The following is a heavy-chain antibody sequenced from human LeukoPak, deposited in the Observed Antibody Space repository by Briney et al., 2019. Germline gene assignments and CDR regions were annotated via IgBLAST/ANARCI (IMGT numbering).Heavy chain of an antibody. Sequence: QPARTLRLSCAASGFTFSSYGIHWVRQAPGNGLKWVAAISYDGSNKFYADSVKGRFTISRDNSKNTLYLQMISLRAEDTAVYYCAKDPPLYFDWPEGYFQHWGQGTLVTVSS. J-gene: IGHJ1*01. CDR3: AKDPPLYFDWPEGYFQH. CDR1: GFTFSSYG. V-gene: IGHV3-30*18. CDR2: ISYDGSNK. D-gene: IGHD3-9*01.